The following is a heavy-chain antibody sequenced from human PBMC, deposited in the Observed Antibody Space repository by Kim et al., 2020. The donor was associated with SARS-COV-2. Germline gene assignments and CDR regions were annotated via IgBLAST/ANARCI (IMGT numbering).Heavy chain of an antibody. Sequence: SETLSLTCTVSGGSISSYYWSWIRQPPMKGLEWIGYIYYSGSTNYNPSLQSRVTISVDTSKNQFSLNLSSVTAADTAVYYCATGLGVLDLLLRYWGQGTL. CDR3: ATGLGVLDLLLRY. CDR2: IYYSGST. CDR1: GGSISSYY. V-gene: IGHV4-59*01. D-gene: IGHD3-3*01. J-gene: IGHJ4*02.